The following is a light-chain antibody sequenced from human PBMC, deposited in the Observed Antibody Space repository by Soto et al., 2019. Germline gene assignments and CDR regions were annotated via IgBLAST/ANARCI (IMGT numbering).Light chain of an antibody. CDR3: QQRTNWPLT. Sequence: EIVLTQSPATLSLSPGERATLSCRASLSVSSSLTWYQQKRGQAPRLLIYDASNRATGIPARFSGSGSGTDFTLIISSLEPEDFAVYYCQQRTNWPLTFGGGTKVDIK. J-gene: IGKJ4*01. V-gene: IGKV3-11*01. CDR1: LSVSSS. CDR2: DAS.